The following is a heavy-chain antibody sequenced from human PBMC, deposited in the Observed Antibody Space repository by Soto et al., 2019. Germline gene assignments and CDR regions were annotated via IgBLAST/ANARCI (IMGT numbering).Heavy chain of an antibody. D-gene: IGHD3-10*01. J-gene: IGHJ4*02. CDR2: IIPLFGTP. Sequence: QVQLVQSGAEVKKPGSSVTVSFKASGGIFSTYAISWLRQAPGQGLEWMGGIIPLFGTPNYAQRFQGRVTISADETRSCDYMELSRLRSQVTVVYYYAGDRSDYGSGKYWNRIDFWGQGTLVTVSS. CDR1: GGIFSTYA. CDR3: AGDRSDYGSGKYWNRIDF. V-gene: IGHV1-69*01.